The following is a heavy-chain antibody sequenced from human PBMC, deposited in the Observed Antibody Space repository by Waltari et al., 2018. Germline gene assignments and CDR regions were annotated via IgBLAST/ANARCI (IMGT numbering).Heavy chain of an antibody. CDR3: ARGGFGFNAGRFDS. Sequence: QVQLQQSGPGLVKPSQTLSLTCAIPGDSVPSNRPILNWIRQSPSRGLEWLGRTYYRSKWYSDSAVSVKSRITINPDTSKNQFSLQLNSVTPEDTAVYYCARGGFGFNAGRFDSWGRGTLVTVTS. CDR2: TYYRSKWYS. V-gene: IGHV6-1*01. J-gene: IGHJ4*02. D-gene: IGHD3-10*01. CDR1: GDSVPSNRPI.